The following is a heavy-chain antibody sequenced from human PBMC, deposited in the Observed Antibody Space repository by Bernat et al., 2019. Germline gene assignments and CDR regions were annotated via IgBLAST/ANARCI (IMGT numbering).Heavy chain of an antibody. CDR1: GFTFSSYG. J-gene: IGHJ4*02. V-gene: IGHV3-30*03. CDR2: IPYDGGNK. Sequence: QVQLVESGGGEVQPGRSLRLSCAASGFTFSSYGMHWFRQAPGKGLEWVAVIPYDGGNKYYADSVKDRFTISRDNSKNTLYLQMNSLRIEDTAVYYCARERDSSNWYGGGFGYWGQGTLVTVS. CDR3: ARERDSSNWYGGGFGY. D-gene: IGHD6-13*01.